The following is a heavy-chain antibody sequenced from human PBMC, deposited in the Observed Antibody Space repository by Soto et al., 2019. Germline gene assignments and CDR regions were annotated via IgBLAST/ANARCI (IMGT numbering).Heavy chain of an antibody. Sequence: QVQLQESGPGLVKPSGTLSLTCAVSGGSISSSDWWSWVRQPPGKGLEWIGEVYDSGSTNYNPSLKSRVTMSVDKSKNQCSLKLRSVTAADTAVYYCARGIGYYSAEYFQHWGQGTLVTVSS. J-gene: IGHJ1*01. CDR1: GGSISSSDW. CDR2: VYDSGST. D-gene: IGHD3-22*01. CDR3: ARGIGYYSAEYFQH. V-gene: IGHV4-4*02.